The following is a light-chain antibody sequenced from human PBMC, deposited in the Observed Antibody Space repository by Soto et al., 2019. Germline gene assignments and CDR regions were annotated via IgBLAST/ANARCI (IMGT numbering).Light chain of an antibody. J-gene: IGLJ3*02. Sequence: QSALTQPHSVSGSPGQSVTISCTGTNSDVGRYNSVSWYQQLPGKAPKIIISAVRQRPSGVPDRFSGSKSGNTASLTISGRQADEEADYFCFAYTANDNWVFGGGTKLTVL. CDR1: NSDVGRYNS. CDR3: FAYTANDNWV. CDR2: AVR. V-gene: IGLV2-11*01.